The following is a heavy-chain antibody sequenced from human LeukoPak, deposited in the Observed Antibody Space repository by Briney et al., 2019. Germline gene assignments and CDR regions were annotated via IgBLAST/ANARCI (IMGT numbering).Heavy chain of an antibody. CDR1: GFTFSGYT. CDR2: ISSSSSYI. V-gene: IGHV3-21*04. D-gene: IGHD6-19*01. Sequence: GGSLRLSCAASGFTFSGYTMNWVRQAPGKGLEWVSSISSSSSYIYYADSVKGRFTISRDNAKKSLYLQMNSLRAEDTAVYYCAKGSGSGWYGWFAPWGQGTLVTVSS. CDR3: AKGSGSGWYGWFAP. J-gene: IGHJ5*02.